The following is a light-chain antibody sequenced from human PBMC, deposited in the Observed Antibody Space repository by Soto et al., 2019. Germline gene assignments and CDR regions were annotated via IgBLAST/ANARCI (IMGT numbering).Light chain of an antibody. J-gene: IGLJ1*01. V-gene: IGLV2-14*01. Sequence: QSVLTQPASVSGSPGQSITISCTGTSSDVGGYDYVSWYQQHSGKAPKLMIYDVSNRPSGVSNRFSGSKSGNTASLTISGLQDEDEADYYCSSYTSSITLGVFGTGTKVTVL. CDR3: SSYTSSITLGV. CDR1: SSDVGGYDY. CDR2: DVS.